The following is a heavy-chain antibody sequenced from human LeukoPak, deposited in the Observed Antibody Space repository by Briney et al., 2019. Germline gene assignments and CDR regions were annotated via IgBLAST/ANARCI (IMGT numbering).Heavy chain of an antibody. J-gene: IGHJ4*02. Sequence: PSQTLSLTCTVSGGSISSGSYYWTWIRQPAGKGLEWIGRIYTTGSTNYNPSLKSRVTMSTDTSKNQFSLKLSSVTAADTTVYYCARVTTGGYYNCWGQATLVTVSS. CDR3: ARVTTGGYYNC. CDR1: GGSISSGSYY. CDR2: IYTTGST. V-gene: IGHV4-61*02. D-gene: IGHD3-22*01.